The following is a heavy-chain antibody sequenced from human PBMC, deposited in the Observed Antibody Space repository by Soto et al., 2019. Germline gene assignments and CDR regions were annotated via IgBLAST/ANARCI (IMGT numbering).Heavy chain of an antibody. D-gene: IGHD1-26*01. CDR1: GGSLSGYY. CDR3: TRGGDECKGGRT. V-gene: IGHV4-34*01. J-gene: IGHJ5*02. CDR2: IHPSGRR. Sequence: QVHLQQWGAGLLKPSETLSLTCAVSGGSLSGYYWTWTRQSPGKGLEWIGEIHPSGRRNYNPPLESRVAMSLDTSKNHFYLTLTSVTAADTAVYYCTRGGDECKGGRTWGQGTLVGVSS.